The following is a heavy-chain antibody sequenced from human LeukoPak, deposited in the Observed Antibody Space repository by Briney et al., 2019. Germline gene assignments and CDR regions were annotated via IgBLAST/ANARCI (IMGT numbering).Heavy chain of an antibody. CDR1: GYSFTSYW. V-gene: IGHV5-51*01. D-gene: IGHD3-10*01. J-gene: IGHJ4*02. Sequence: GESLKISCKGSGYSFTSYWIGWVRQMPGKGLEWMGIIYPGDSDTRYSPSFQGQVTISADKSISTAYPQWSSLKASDTAMYYCARRLTMVRGVLGGPFDYWGQGTLVTVSS. CDR3: ARRLTMVRGVLGGPFDY. CDR2: IYPGDSDT.